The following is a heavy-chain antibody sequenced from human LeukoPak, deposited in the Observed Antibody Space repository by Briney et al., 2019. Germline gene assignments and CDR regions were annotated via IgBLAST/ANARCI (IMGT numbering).Heavy chain of an antibody. D-gene: IGHD3-9*01. CDR3: AIDRDWAFDY. J-gene: IGHJ4*02. Sequence: GRSLRLSCVASGFTFSTYSMNWVSQAPGNWLEWVSYIRSSDRAIYYADSVTGPFTISRENTKNSLYLEMHGLRDEDTAVHYCAIDRDWAFDYWGQGTVVTVSS. V-gene: IGHV3-48*02. CDR1: GFTFSTYS. CDR2: IRSSDRAI.